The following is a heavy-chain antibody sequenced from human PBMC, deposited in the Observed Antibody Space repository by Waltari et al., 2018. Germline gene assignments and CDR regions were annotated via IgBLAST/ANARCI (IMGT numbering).Heavy chain of an antibody. CDR3: IRDAFGQNDF. D-gene: IGHD3-16*01. J-gene: IGHJ4*02. CDR2: MKGDGSVI. Sequence: EVQLVESGGGLVQPGGSLRLSCTGSGFTFSTDWMHWVRQAPGKGLVWVRRMKGDGSVISYADSVRGRFTISRDNAKSTLYLEMNSLRDDDTAMYHCIRDAFGQNDFWGQGTLVTVSS. V-gene: IGHV3-74*01. CDR1: GFTFSTDW.